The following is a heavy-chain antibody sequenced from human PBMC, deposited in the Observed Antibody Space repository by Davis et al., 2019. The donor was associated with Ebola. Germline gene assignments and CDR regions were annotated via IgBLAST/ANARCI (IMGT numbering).Heavy chain of an antibody. D-gene: IGHD3-3*01. CDR1: GFTFSSYW. CDR3: ARGAIFGVVIT. CDR2: IKTDGSST. V-gene: IGHV3-74*01. J-gene: IGHJ5*02. Sequence: GESLKISCAASGFTFSSYWMHWVRQGPGKGLVWVSRIKTDGSSTNYADSVKGRFTISRDNAKNTLYLQMNSLRAEDTAVYYCARGAIFGVVITWGQGTLVTVSS.